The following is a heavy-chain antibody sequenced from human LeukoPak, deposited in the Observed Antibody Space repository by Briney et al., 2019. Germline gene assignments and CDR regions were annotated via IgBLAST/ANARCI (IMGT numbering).Heavy chain of an antibody. CDR2: MNPNSGNT. V-gene: IGHV1-8*03. D-gene: IGHD6-6*01. CDR1: GYTFTSYD. J-gene: IGHJ3*02. Sequence: VASVKVSCKASGYTFTSYDINWVRQATGQGLEWMGWMNPNSGNTGYAQKFQGRVTITRNTSISTAYMELSSLRSEDTAVYYCARLLEYSSSSGFDAFDIWGQGTMVTVSS. CDR3: ARLLEYSSSSGFDAFDI.